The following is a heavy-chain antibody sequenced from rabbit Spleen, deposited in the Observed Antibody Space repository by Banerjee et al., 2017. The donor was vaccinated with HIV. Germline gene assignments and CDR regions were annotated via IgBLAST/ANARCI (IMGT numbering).Heavy chain of an antibody. CDR3: ARGYGGAI. V-gene: IGHV1S42*01. CDR2: IDYGGGA. D-gene: IGHD2-1*01. J-gene: IGHJ4*02. CDR1: GFSLGDYY. Sequence: QEQLKESGGGLVTPGGTLTLTCTASGFSLGDYYMTWVRLAPGKGLEYIGFIDYGGGAYYASWAKGRFTISKSSSTTVDLKLTSPTTEDTATYFCARGYGGAIWGPGTLVTVS.